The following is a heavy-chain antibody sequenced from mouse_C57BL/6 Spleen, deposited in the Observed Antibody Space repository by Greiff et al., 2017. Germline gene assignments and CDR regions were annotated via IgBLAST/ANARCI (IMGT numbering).Heavy chain of an antibody. CDR3: ARDGSSSYWYFDV. V-gene: IGHV1-64*01. J-gene: IGHJ1*03. CDR2: IHPNSGST. Sequence: QVQLQQPGAELVKPGASVKLSCKASGYTFTSYWMNWVKQRPGQGLEWIGMIHPNSGSTNYNEKFKSKATLTVDKSSSTAYMQRSSLTSEDSAVYYCARDGSSSYWYFDVWGTGTTVTVSS. CDR1: GYTFTSYW. D-gene: IGHD1-1*01.